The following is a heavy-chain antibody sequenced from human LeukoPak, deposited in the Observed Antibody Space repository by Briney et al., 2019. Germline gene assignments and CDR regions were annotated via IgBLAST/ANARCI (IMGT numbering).Heavy chain of an antibody. D-gene: IGHD3-22*01. Sequence: GGSLRLSCAASGFTFSSYAMSWVRQAPGKGLEWVSASSGSGGSTYYADSVKGRFTISRDNSKNTLYLQMNSLRAEDTAVYYCAKGGSYYYDSGGYYDFDYWGQGTLVTVSS. CDR1: GFTFSSYA. CDR2: SSGSGGST. CDR3: AKGGSYYYDSGGYYDFDY. J-gene: IGHJ4*02. V-gene: IGHV3-23*01.